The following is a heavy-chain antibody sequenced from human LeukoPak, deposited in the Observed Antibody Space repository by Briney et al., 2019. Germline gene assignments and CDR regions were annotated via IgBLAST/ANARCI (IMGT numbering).Heavy chain of an antibody. Sequence: GGSLRLSCAASGFTFSSYAMSWVRQAPGKGLEWVSAISGSGGSTYYADSVKGRFTISRDNSKNTLNLQMNCLRAEDTAIYYCARDSSHYLGSSDYWGQGTLVTVSS. J-gene: IGHJ4*02. CDR1: GFTFSSYA. CDR2: ISGSGGST. D-gene: IGHD6-6*01. CDR3: ARDSSHYLGSSDY. V-gene: IGHV3-23*01.